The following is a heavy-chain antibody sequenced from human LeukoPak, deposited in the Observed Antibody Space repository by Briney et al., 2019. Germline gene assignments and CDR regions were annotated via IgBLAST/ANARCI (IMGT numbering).Heavy chain of an antibody. CDR1: GFTFSSYS. CDR3: ARDLRFGELSEYYFDH. J-gene: IGHJ4*02. D-gene: IGHD3-10*01. Sequence: GGSLRLSCAASGFTFSSYSMNWVRQAPGKGLEWVSSISSSSSYIYYADSVKGRFTISRDNAKNSLYLQMNSLRAEDTAVYYCARDLRFGELSEYYFDHWGQGTLVTVSS. V-gene: IGHV3-21*01. CDR2: ISSSSSYI.